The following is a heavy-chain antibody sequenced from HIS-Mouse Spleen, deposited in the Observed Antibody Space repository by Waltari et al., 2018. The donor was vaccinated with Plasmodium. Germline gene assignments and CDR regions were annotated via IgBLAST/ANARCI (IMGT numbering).Heavy chain of an antibody. V-gene: IGHV4-39*07. Sequence: QLQLQESGPGLVKPSETLSLTCTVSGGSISSSSYYWGWIRQPPGKGLEWIGSIYYSGCTYFNPALKSRVTISVDTSKNQFSLKLSSVTAADTAVYYCARVTAAAGTSWGQGTLVTVSS. CDR1: GGSISSSSYY. J-gene: IGHJ5*02. CDR2: IYYSGCT. CDR3: ARVTAAAGTS. D-gene: IGHD6-13*01.